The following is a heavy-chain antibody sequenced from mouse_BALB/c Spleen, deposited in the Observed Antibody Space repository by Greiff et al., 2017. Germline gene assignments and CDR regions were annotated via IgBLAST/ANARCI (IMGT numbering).Heavy chain of an antibody. CDR2: ISSGGGST. Sequence: EVQGVESGGGLVKPGGSLKLSCAASGFAFSSYDMSWVRQTPEKRLEWVAYISSGGGSTYYPDTVKGRFTISSDNAKNTLYLQMSSLKSEDTAMYYCARHCYDYDAMDYWGQGTSVTVSA. J-gene: IGHJ4*01. V-gene: IGHV5-12-1*01. CDR3: ARHCYDYDAMDY. CDR1: GFAFSSYD.